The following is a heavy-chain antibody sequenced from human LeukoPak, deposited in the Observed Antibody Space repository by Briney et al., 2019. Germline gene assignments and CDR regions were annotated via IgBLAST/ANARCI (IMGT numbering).Heavy chain of an antibody. V-gene: IGHV3-33*01. CDR2: KCYDGSNK. CDR1: GFTFCSCG. J-gene: IGHJ4*02. Sequence: PGGSLRLFCGASGFTFCSCGMHWVRHAPGEGLEWVAVKCYDGSNKYYADSVKGRFTISRDNSKNTLYLRMKSLRAEDTAVYYCATDNLRARIFGLVMGKNYFDDWGQGAPVTVSS. D-gene: IGHD3-3*02. CDR3: ATDNLRARIFGLVMGKNYFDD.